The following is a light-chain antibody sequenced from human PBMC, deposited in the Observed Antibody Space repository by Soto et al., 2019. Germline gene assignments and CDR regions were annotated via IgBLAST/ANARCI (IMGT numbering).Light chain of an antibody. Sequence: QLVLAQPPSASGTPGQRVTISCSGSTSNVGSNLASWYQQLPGSAPKLLIYGNSNRPSGVPDRFSGSKSGTSASLAINGLQAEDEAHYYCQSYDNSLSGSWVFGGGTKLTVL. CDR1: TSNVGSNL. CDR2: GNS. V-gene: IGLV1-44*01. CDR3: QSYDNSLSGSWV. J-gene: IGLJ3*02.